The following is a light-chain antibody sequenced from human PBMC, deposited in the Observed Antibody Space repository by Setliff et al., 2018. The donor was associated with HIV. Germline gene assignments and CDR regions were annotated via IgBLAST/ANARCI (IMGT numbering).Light chain of an antibody. V-gene: IGLV2-14*01. Sequence: QSVLTQPASVSGSPGQSITISCTGTSSDVGGYNYVSWYQQHPGKAPKLMIYEVSNRPSGVSTRFSGTKSGNTASLTISGLRAEDEAVDYCISYTSKSKLKFGGGTQVTV. CDR1: SSDVGGYNY. J-gene: IGLJ2*01. CDR2: EVS. CDR3: ISYTSKSKLK.